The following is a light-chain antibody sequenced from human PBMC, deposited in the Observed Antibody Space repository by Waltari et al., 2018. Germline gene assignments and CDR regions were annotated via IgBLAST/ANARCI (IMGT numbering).Light chain of an antibody. Sequence: SCRASQSVSSISLTWYQQKPGQAPRLLIYGASTRATGIPDRFSGSGSGTDFTLTISRLEPEDFAVHYCQQYDGIVLTFGGGTKVEI. CDR2: GAS. CDR3: QQYDGIVLT. V-gene: IGKV3-20*01. J-gene: IGKJ4*01. CDR1: QSVSSIS.